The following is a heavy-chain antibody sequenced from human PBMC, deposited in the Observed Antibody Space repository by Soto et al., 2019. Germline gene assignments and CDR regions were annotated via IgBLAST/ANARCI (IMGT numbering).Heavy chain of an antibody. J-gene: IGHJ4*02. CDR2: INAGNGNT. D-gene: IGHD1-1*01. V-gene: IGHV1-3*01. CDR3: ARAMYTSDG. Sequence: QVQLVQSGAEVKKPGASVKVSCKASGYTFTSYAMHWARPAPGQRLEWMGWINAGNGNTKYSQKLQGIVTITRDTAASTGYMELRGVRSEETAVYYCARAMYTSDGWGQRTLMTVSS. CDR1: GYTFTSYA.